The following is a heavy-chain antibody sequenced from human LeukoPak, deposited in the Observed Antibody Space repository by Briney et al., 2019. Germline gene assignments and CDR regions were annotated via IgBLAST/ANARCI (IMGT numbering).Heavy chain of an antibody. D-gene: IGHD3-22*01. CDR2: TNHSGST. CDR3: ARDYYDSSGYYYRRSRYFDY. Sequence: SETLSLTCAVYGGSFSGYYWSWIRQPPGKGLEWTGETNHSGSTNYNPSLKSRVTISVDTSKNQFSLKLSSVTAADTAVYYCARDYYDSSGYYYRRSRYFDYWGQGTLVTVSS. V-gene: IGHV4-34*01. J-gene: IGHJ4*02. CDR1: GGSFSGYY.